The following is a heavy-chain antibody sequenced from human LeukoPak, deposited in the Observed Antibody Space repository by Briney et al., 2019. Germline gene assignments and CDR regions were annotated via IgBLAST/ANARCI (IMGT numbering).Heavy chain of an antibody. CDR1: GFTFDDYG. J-gene: IGHJ4*02. Sequence: GGSLRLSCAASGFTFDDYGMSWVRQAPGKGLEWVSGTNWNGGSTGYADSVKGRYTISRDNAKNSLYLQMNSLRAEDTALYYCARDQSYYDSSGYYYPYWGQGTLVTVSS. V-gene: IGHV3-20*04. D-gene: IGHD3-22*01. CDR2: TNWNGGST. CDR3: ARDQSYYDSSGYYYPY.